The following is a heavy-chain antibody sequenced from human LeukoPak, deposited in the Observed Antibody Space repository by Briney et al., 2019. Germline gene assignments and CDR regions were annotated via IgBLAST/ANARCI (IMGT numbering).Heavy chain of an antibody. CDR3: ARSGWLQLRQFDY. CDR1: GYSISSGYY. D-gene: IGHD5-24*01. V-gene: IGHV4-38-2*02. CDR2: IYHSGST. J-gene: IGHJ4*02. Sequence: SETLFLTCTVSGYSISSGYYWGWIRQPPGKGLEWIGSIYHSGSTYYNPSLKSRVTISVDTSKNQFSLKLSSVTAADTAVYYCARSGWLQLRQFDYWGQGTLVTVSS.